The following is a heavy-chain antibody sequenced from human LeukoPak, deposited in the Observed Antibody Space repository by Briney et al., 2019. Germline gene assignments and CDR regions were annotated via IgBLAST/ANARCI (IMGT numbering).Heavy chain of an antibody. CDR2: IYHSGST. CDR1: GGSISSSSYY. Sequence: PSETLSLTCIVSGGSISSSSYYWGWIRQPPGKGLEWIGSIYHSGSTYYNPSLKSRVTISVDTSKNQFSLNLSSVTAADTAMYYCAREARGGPWGSYYYYMDVWGKGTSVTVSS. V-gene: IGHV4-39*07. D-gene: IGHD3-16*01. CDR3: AREARGGPWGSYYYYMDV. J-gene: IGHJ6*03.